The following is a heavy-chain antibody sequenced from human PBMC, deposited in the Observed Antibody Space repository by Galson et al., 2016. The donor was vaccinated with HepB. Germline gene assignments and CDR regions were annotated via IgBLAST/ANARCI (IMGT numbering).Heavy chain of an antibody. CDR1: GYTSSSHY. V-gene: IGHV1-46*01. CDR3: ARDSSDWSLHSGLYGMDV. J-gene: IGHJ6*02. Sequence: SVKVSCKASGYTSSSHYMHWVRQAPGEGLEWMGVINTSSGRTNNAQRFQGRVSMTRDTSTNTVYMELTSLRAEDTAIYYCARDSSDWSLHSGLYGMDVWGPGTTVSVSS. CDR2: INTSSGRT. D-gene: IGHD6-19*01.